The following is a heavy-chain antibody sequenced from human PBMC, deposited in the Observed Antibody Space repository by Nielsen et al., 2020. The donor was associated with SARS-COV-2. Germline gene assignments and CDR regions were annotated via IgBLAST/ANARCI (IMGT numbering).Heavy chain of an antibody. CDR1: GGSISSSSYY. V-gene: IGHV4-39*01. Sequence: SETLSLTCTVSGGSISSSSYYWGWIRQPPGKGLEWIGSMYYSGSTYYNAPLKSRVTISVDTSKNQFSLKLSSVTAADTAVYYCARREAGTYHFDYWGQGTLVTVSS. J-gene: IGHJ4*02. CDR2: MYYSGST. D-gene: IGHD6-19*01. CDR3: ARREAGTYHFDY.